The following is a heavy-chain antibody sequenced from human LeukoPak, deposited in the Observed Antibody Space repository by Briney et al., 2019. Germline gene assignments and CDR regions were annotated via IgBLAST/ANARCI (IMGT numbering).Heavy chain of an antibody. D-gene: IGHD7-27*01. J-gene: IGHJ4*02. CDR1: AFTFSSYE. CDR2: ITGSGDTI. Sequence: GGSLRLSCSASAFTFSSYEMNWVRQAPEKGLEWISYITGSGDTIYYADSVKGRFTISRDNAENSLFLQMNSLTADDTALYYCARGLTGGDPVWGQGTLVTVSS. CDR3: ARGLTGGDPV. V-gene: IGHV3-48*03.